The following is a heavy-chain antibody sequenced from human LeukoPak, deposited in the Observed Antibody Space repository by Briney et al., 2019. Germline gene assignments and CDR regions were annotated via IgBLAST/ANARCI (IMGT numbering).Heavy chain of an antibody. Sequence: PSQTLSLTCAISGDSVSSNSGAWNWIRQSPSRGLEWLGRTYYRSKLYNDYAVSVKSRLTINPDTSKNQFSLHLTSVTPEDTAVYYCARGIRGTTPSFDSWGQGTLVTVSS. CDR2: TYYRSKLYN. CDR3: ARGIRGTTPSFDS. D-gene: IGHD1-1*01. CDR1: GDSVSSNSGA. J-gene: IGHJ4*02. V-gene: IGHV6-1*01.